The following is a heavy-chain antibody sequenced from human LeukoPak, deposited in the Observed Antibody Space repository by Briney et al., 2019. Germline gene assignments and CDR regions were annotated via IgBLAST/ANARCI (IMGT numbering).Heavy chain of an antibody. D-gene: IGHD6-19*01. CDR3: ARDPGYSSGWYGY. V-gene: IGHV4-39*07. CDR1: GGSISSSSYY. CDR2: IYYSGST. Sequence: SETLSLTCTVSGGSISSSSYYWGWIRQPPGKGLEWIGGIYYSGSTYYNPSLKSRVTISVDTSKNQFSLKLSSVTAADTAVYYCARDPGYSSGWYGYWGQGTLVTVSS. J-gene: IGHJ4*02.